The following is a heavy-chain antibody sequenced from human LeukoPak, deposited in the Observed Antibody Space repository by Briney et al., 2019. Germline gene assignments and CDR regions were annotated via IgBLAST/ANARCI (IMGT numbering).Heavy chain of an antibody. V-gene: IGHV4-61*02. CDR3: AREAVGDGYNPEYFQH. D-gene: IGHD5-24*01. CDR1: GGSISSGSYY. Sequence: SETLSLTCTVSGGSISSGSYYWSWIRQPAGKGLEWIGRIYTSGSTNYNPSLKSRVTISVDTSKNQFSLKLSSVTAADTAVYYCAREAVGDGYNPEYFQHWGQSALVTVSS. CDR2: IYTSGST. J-gene: IGHJ1*01.